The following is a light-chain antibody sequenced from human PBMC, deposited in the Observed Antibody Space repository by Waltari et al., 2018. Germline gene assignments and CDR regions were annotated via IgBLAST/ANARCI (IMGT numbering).Light chain of an antibody. CDR2: WAS. CDR1: QSVFYNSNNKHY. Sequence: DIVMTQSPDSLAVSLGASATITCQSSQSVFYNSNNKHYLAWYQQKVGQPPKLLIYWASSRESGVPDRFSGSVSGTDFTLTISSLQAEDEAVYYCQQYYTAPYSFGQGTKLEIK. CDR3: QQYYTAPYS. V-gene: IGKV4-1*01. J-gene: IGKJ2*03.